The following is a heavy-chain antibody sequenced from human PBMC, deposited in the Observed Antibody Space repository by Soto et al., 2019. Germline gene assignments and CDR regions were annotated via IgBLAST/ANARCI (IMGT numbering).Heavy chain of an antibody. J-gene: IGHJ4*02. CDR1: GGTFSSYA. Sequence: SVKVSCKASGGTFSSYAISWVRQAPGQGLEWMGGIIPIFGTANYAQKFQGRVTMTADESTSTAYMELSSLRSEDTAVYYCASSRLGNYYDSSGYYYWGQGTLVTVSS. D-gene: IGHD3-22*01. CDR2: IIPIFGTA. V-gene: IGHV1-69*13. CDR3: ASSRLGNYYDSSGYYY.